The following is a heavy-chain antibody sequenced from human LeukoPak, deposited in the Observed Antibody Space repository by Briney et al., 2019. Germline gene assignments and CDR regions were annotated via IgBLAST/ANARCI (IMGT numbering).Heavy chain of an antibody. D-gene: IGHD3-22*01. CDR2: IYYSGST. CDR3: ARGNYDSSGYYYRRVTAFDI. J-gene: IGHJ3*02. V-gene: IGHV4-39*07. Sequence: SETLSLTCTVSGGSISSSSYYWGWIRQPPGKGLEWIGSIYYSGSTNYNPSLKSRVTISVDTSKNQFSLKLSSVTAADTAVYYCARGNYDSSGYYYRRVTAFDIWGQGTVVTVSS. CDR1: GGSISSSSYY.